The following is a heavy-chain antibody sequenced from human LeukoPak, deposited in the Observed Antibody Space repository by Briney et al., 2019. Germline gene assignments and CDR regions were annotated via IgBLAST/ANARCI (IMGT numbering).Heavy chain of an antibody. CDR1: SNY. D-gene: IGHD5-24*01. CDR3: ARHQPTQDGYFDY. Sequence: SNYWMSWVRQPPGKGLEWIGSIYYSGSTYYNPSLKSRVTISVDTSKNQFSLKLSSVTAADTAVYYCARHQPTQDGYFDYWGQGTLVTVSS. CDR2: IYYSGST. V-gene: IGHV4-39*01. J-gene: IGHJ4*02.